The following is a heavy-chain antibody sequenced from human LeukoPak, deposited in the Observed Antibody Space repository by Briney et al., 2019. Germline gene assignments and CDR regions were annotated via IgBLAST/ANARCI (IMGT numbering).Heavy chain of an antibody. D-gene: IGHD3/OR15-3a*01. CDR1: GYTFTSYG. J-gene: IGHJ4*02. V-gene: IGHV1-18*01. Sequence: ASVKVSCKASGYTFTSYGISWVRQAPGQGLEWMGWINPYNGNTNYAQKLQGRVTMTEDTSTDTAYMELSSLRSEDTAVYYCATAGDAIDSVMIWDFWGQGTLVTVSS. CDR2: INPYNGNT. CDR3: ATAGDAIDSVMIWDF.